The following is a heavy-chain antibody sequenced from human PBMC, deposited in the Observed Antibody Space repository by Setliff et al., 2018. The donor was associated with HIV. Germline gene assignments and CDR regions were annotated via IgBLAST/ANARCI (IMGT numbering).Heavy chain of an antibody. D-gene: IGHD3-22*01. Sequence: ASETMSLTCNVSGDSISGHSWTWIRQPPGKGLEWIGSIDYSGRTDKKPSLKSRLSISIDTSKNHFYVNLFSVTAADTAIYYCARGVYDSGGFFTTAGPLYLDLWGRGTLVTVSS. CDR3: ARGVYDSGGFFTTAGPLYLDL. J-gene: IGHJ2*01. V-gene: IGHV4-59*11. CDR1: GDSISGHS. CDR2: IDYSGRT.